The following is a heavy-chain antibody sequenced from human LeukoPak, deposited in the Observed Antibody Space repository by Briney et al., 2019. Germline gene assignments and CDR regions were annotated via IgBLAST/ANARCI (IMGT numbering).Heavy chain of an antibody. CDR1: GFTFSSYA. J-gene: IGHJ4*02. V-gene: IGHV3-30*04. D-gene: IGHD3-10*01. CDR3: ARDYYGSGSFDY. CDR2: ISYDGSNK. Sequence: GGSLRLSCTTSGFTFSSYAMHWVRQAPGKGLEWVAVISYDGSNKYYADSVKGRFTISRDNSKNTLYLQMNSLRAEDTAVYYCARDYYGSGSFDYWGQGTLVTVSS.